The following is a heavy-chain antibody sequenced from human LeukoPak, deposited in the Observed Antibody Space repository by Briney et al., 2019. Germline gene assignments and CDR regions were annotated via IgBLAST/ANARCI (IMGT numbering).Heavy chain of an antibody. CDR1: GFTFSRYW. V-gene: IGHV3-74*03. Sequence: GGSLRLSCAASGFTFSRYWMHWVRQAPGKGLMWVSRISPDGSTTLYADSVKGRFTISRDNAKNTLYLQMNSLRAEDTAVYYCAHITGMAPDYWGQGTLVTVSS. CDR2: ISPDGSTT. J-gene: IGHJ4*02. D-gene: IGHD1-20*01. CDR3: AHITGMAPDY.